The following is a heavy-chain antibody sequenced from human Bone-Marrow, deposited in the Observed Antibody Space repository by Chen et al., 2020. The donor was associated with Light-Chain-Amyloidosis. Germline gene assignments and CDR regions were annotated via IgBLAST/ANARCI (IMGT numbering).Heavy chain of an antibody. V-gene: IGHV3-48*03. CDR3: ARDRWVARHFPGAVDI. Sequence: EVQLVESGGGLVQPGGSLRLSCVASGFSFSNYEMNWVRQAPGQGLEWVSDISTTGTTIYYADFARGRFTISRDNAKNSLYLQMNSLRAEDTAVYYCARDRWVARHFPGAVDIWGQGTVVTVSS. D-gene: IGHD2-15*01. CDR1: GFSFSNYE. CDR2: ISTTGTTI. J-gene: IGHJ3*02.